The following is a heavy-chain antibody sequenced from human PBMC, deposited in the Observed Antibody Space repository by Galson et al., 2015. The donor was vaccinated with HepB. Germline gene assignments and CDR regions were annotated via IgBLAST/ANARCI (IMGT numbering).Heavy chain of an antibody. CDR2: INSDGSST. V-gene: IGHV3-74*01. CDR1: GFTFSSYW. J-gene: IGHJ6*02. CDR3: ARVPDSNQYYDFWSGYNGREYMDV. Sequence: SLRLSCAASGFTFSSYWMHWVRQAPGKGLVWASRINSDGSSTSYADSGKGRFTISRDNAKNTLYLQMNSLRAEDTAVYYCARVPDSNQYYDFWSGYNGREYMDVWGQGTTVTVSS. D-gene: IGHD3-3*01.